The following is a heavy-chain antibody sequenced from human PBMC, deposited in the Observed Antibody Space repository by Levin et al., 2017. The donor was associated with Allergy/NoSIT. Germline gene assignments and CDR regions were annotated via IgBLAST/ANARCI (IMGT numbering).Heavy chain of an antibody. Sequence: ASVKVSCKASGYTFTSYDINWVRQATGQGLEWMGWMNPNSGNTGYAQKFQGRVTMTRNTSISTAYMELSSLRSEDTAVYYCARVRMVRGVPNWFDPWGQGTLVTVSS. CDR3: ARVRMVRGVPNWFDP. CDR1: GYTFTSYD. J-gene: IGHJ5*02. CDR2: MNPNSGNT. D-gene: IGHD3-10*01. V-gene: IGHV1-8*01.